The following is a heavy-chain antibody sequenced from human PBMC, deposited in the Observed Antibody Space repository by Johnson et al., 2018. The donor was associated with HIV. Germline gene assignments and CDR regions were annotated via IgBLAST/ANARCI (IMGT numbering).Heavy chain of an antibody. CDR2: INWNGDNT. V-gene: IGHV3-20*04. CDR1: GFTFDDYA. D-gene: IGHD3-22*01. Sequence: VQLVESGGGLVQPGRSLRLSCAASGFTFDDYAMHWVRQVPGKGLEWVSGINWNGDNTGYADSLKGRFTISRDNAKNSLYLQMNSLEAEDTALYYCARFLGDYESNGYSFADGFDVWGIGTMTTVCS. CDR3: ARFLGDYESNGYSFADGFDV. J-gene: IGHJ3*01.